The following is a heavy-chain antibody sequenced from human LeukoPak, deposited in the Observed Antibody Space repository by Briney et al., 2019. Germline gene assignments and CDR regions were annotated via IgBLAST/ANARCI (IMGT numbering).Heavy chain of an antibody. Sequence: ASVKVSCKASGYTFTSYGISWVRQAPGQGLEWMGWISAYNGNTNYAQKFQGRVTMTRDTSISTAYMELSRLRSDDTAVYYCARGVWFGELQYYYYYMDVWGKGTTVTISS. J-gene: IGHJ6*03. V-gene: IGHV1-18*01. CDR1: GYTFTSYG. D-gene: IGHD3-10*01. CDR2: ISAYNGNT. CDR3: ARGVWFGELQYYYYYMDV.